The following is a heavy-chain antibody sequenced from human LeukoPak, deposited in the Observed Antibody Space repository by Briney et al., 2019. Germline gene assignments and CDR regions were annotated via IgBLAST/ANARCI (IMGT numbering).Heavy chain of an antibody. V-gene: IGHV4-59*01. CDR2: ISYSGTT. CDR1: GGSISSYF. J-gene: IGHJ4*02. Sequence: SETLSLTCTVSGGSISSYFWSWIRQPPGKGLEWIGYISYSGTTNYNPSFKSRVSISVDTSKNQFSLKLSSVTAADTAVYYCARDKSQYSYDYWGQGTLVTVSS. CDR3: ARDKSQYSYDY. D-gene: IGHD5-18*01.